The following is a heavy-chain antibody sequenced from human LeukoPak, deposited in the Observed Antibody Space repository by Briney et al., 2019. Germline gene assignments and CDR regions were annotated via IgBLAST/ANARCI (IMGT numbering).Heavy chain of an antibody. D-gene: IGHD2-15*01. V-gene: IGHV4-34*01. CDR2: INHSGST. CDR3: ARYGGSGDTRGYFDY. J-gene: IGHJ4*02. CDR1: GGSFSNYY. Sequence: SETLSLTCAVYGGSFSNYYWNWIRQPPGKGLEWIGEINHSGSTNCNPSLKSRVSVSVDTSKNQFSLKLSSVTAADTAVYYCARYGGSGDTRGYFDYWGQGTLVTVSS.